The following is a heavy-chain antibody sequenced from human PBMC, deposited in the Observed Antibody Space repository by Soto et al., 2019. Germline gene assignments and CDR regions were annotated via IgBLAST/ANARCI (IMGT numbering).Heavy chain of an antibody. CDR3: ARDPSGYDLPAY. J-gene: IGHJ4*02. CDR1: GGTFSSYT. V-gene: IGHV1-69*08. Sequence: QVQLVQSGAEVKKPGSSVKVSCKASGGTFSSYTISWVLQATGQGLEWMGRLIPILGIANYAQKFQGRVTITADKSTSTAYMELSSLRSEDTAVYYCARDPSGYDLPAYWGQGTLVTVSS. CDR2: LIPILGIA. D-gene: IGHD5-12*01.